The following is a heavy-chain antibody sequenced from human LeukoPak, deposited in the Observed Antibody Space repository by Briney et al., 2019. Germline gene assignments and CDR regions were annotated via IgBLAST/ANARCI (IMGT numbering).Heavy chain of an antibody. Sequence: PSETLSLTCTVSGGSISSYYWSWIRQPPGKGLEWIGYIYHSGSTYYNPSLKSRVTISVDRSKNQFSLKLSSVTAADTAVYYCARGTLGPRWFDPWGQGTLVTVSS. V-gene: IGHV4-59*12. J-gene: IGHJ5*02. CDR2: IYHSGST. CDR3: ARGTLGPRWFDP. D-gene: IGHD2-2*01. CDR1: GGSISSYY.